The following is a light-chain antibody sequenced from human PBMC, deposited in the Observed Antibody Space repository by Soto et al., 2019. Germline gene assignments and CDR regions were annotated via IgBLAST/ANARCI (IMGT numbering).Light chain of an antibody. Sequence: DIQMTQSPSTLSASVGDRITITCRASQSIRFWVAWYQQKPGKAPNLLIYMASTLKSGVPSRFSGSGSGTEFTLTISSLQPDDFATYYCQKYNSYSRTFGQGTKVDIK. CDR1: QSIRFW. CDR3: QKYNSYSRT. CDR2: MAS. J-gene: IGKJ1*01. V-gene: IGKV1-5*03.